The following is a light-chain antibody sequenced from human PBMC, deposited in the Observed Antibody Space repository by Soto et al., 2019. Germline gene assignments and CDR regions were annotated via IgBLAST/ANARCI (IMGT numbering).Light chain of an antibody. Sequence: QLVLTQPPSVSGAPGQGVTISCTGSSSNIGAGYDVHWYQQVPGTAPKLLIFGTSNRPSGVPDRFSGSKSGTSASLAITGLQAEDEADYYCQCSDSRLSGSEVFGGGTKVTVL. V-gene: IGLV1-40*01. J-gene: IGLJ3*02. CDR1: SSNIGAGYD. CDR2: GTS. CDR3: QCSDSRLSGSEV.